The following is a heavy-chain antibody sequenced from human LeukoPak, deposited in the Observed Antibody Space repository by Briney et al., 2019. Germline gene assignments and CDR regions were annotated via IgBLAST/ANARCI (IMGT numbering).Heavy chain of an antibody. J-gene: IGHJ5*02. CDR1: GGSFSGYY. Sequence: SETLSLTCAVYGGSFSGYYWSWICQPPGKGLEWIGEINHSGSTNYNPSLKSRVTISVDTSKNQFSLKLSSVTAADTAVYYCARGMFWSGYSNWFDPWGQGTLVTVSS. D-gene: IGHD3-3*01. CDR3: ARGMFWSGYSNWFDP. CDR2: INHSGST. V-gene: IGHV4-34*01.